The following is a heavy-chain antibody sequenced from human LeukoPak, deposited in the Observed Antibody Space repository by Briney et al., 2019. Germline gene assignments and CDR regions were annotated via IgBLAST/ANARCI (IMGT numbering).Heavy chain of an antibody. CDR1: GFTFSSHS. CDR2: ISSSSSYI. D-gene: IGHD2-15*01. Sequence: GGSLRLSCAASGFTFSSHSMNWVRQAPGKGLEWVSSISSSSSYIYYADSVKGRFTISRDNAKNSLYLQMNSLTAEDTAVYYCAREGYCNVTTCVLAWLDPWGQGTLVTVSS. J-gene: IGHJ5*02. V-gene: IGHV3-21*01. CDR3: AREGYCNVTTCVLAWLDP.